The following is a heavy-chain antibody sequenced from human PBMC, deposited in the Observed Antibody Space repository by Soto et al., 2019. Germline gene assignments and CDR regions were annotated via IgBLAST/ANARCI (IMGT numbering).Heavy chain of an antibody. CDR3: AKDPYGSGNY. V-gene: IGHV3-30*18. D-gene: IGHD3-10*01. J-gene: IGHJ4*02. CDR2: ISYDGSNK. Sequence: QVQLVESGGGVVQPGRSLRLSCAASGFTFSSYGMHWVRQAPGKGLEWVAVISYDGSNKYYADSVKGRFTISRDNSKNTLYLQMNSLRAEDTAVYYCAKDPYGSGNYWGQGTLVTVSS. CDR1: GFTFSSYG.